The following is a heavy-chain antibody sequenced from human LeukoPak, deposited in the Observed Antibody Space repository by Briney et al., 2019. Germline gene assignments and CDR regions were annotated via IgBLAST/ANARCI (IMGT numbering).Heavy chain of an antibody. CDR1: GYTFTSYD. D-gene: IGHD6-13*01. CDR3: ARGLRWYSSSWYGRRSYYMDV. V-gene: IGHV1-8*03. Sequence: GASVKVSCKASGYTFTSYDINWVRQATGQGLEWMGWMNPNSGNTGYAQKFQGRVTITRNTSISTAYMELSSLRSEDTAVYYCARGLRWYSSSWYGRRSYYMDVWGKGTTVTVSS. J-gene: IGHJ6*03. CDR2: MNPNSGNT.